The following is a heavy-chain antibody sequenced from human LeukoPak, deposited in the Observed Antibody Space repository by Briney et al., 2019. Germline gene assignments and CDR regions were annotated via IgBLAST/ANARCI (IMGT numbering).Heavy chain of an antibody. CDR2: IYTSGST. J-gene: IGHJ4*02. D-gene: IGHD3-22*01. CDR1: GGSISSYY. CDR3: ARRRGYYDSSGYYFRLDFDY. Sequence: SETLSLTCTVSGGSISSYYWSWIRQPAGKGLEWIGRIYTSGSTNYNPSLKSRVTMSVDKSKNQFSLNLSSVTAADTAVYYCARRRGYYDSSGYYFRLDFDYWGQGTLVTVSS. V-gene: IGHV4-4*07.